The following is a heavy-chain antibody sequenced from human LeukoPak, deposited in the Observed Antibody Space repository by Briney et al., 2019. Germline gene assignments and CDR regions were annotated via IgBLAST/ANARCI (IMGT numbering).Heavy chain of an antibody. CDR2: IYHSGST. J-gene: IGHJ4*02. CDR3: ARDSGSQDY. CDR1: GGSFSGYY. Sequence: PSETLSLTCAVYGGSFSGYYWSWIRQPPGKGLEWIGSIYHSGSTYYNPSLKSRVTISVDTSKNQFSLKLSSVTAADTAVYYCARDSGSQDYWGQGTLVTVSS. V-gene: IGHV4-34*01. D-gene: IGHD1-26*01.